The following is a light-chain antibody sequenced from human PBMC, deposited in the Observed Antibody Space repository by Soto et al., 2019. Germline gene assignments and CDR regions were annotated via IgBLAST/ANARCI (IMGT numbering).Light chain of an antibody. J-gene: IGLJ2*01. CDR2: DVS. CDR1: SSDVGGYTF. CDR3: SSYTSSSTSVV. V-gene: IGLV2-14*01. Sequence: QSALTQPASVSGSPGQSITISCTGTSSDVGGYTFVSWYQQHPGKAPKLMIYDVSNRPSGVSNRFSGSKSGNTASLTISGLQAEDEADYYCSSYTSSSTSVVFGGGATLTVL.